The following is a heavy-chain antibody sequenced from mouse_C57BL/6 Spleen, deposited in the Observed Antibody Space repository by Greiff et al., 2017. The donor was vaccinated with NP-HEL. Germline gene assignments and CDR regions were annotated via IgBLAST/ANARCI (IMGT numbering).Heavy chain of an antibody. V-gene: IGHV5-17*01. Sequence: EVQLVESGGGLVKPGGSLKLSCAASGFTFSDYGMHWVRQAPEKGLEWVAYISSGSSTIYYADTVKGRFTISRYNAKNTLFLQMTSLRSEDTAMYYCARDSNYPYWYFDVWGTGTTVTVSS. J-gene: IGHJ1*03. CDR3: ARDSNYPYWYFDV. D-gene: IGHD2-5*01. CDR1: GFTFSDYG. CDR2: ISSGSSTI.